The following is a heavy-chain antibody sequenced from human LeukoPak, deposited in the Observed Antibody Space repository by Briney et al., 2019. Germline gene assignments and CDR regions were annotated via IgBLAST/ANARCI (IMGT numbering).Heavy chain of an antibody. Sequence: LPGGSLRLSCAASGFTFRRNAMTWVRQAPGKGLEYVSIISDDHSYTHYADCVKGRFIISRDNSKNTLYLQMTSLRAEDTAVYFCAKASGSGYGSDYFAYWGQGTLVTVSS. CDR1: GFTFRRNA. CDR2: ISDDHSYT. V-gene: IGHV3-23*01. J-gene: IGHJ4*02. CDR3: AKASGSGYGSDYFAY. D-gene: IGHD3-10*01.